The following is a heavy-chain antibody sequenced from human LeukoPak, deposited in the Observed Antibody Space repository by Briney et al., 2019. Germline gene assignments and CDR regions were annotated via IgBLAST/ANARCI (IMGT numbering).Heavy chain of an antibody. CDR1: GFTFTTYW. D-gene: IGHD3-16*01. J-gene: IGHJ4*02. CDR3: ARNGGGAAFDY. CDR2: IKQDGSEK. V-gene: IGHV3-7*01. Sequence: GGSLRLSCAASGFTFTTYWMSWVRQPPGRGLEWVAYIKQDGSEKNYVDSVKGRFTISRDNAKNSLYLQMNSLRAEDTAVYYCARNGGGAAFDYWGQGTLVTVSS.